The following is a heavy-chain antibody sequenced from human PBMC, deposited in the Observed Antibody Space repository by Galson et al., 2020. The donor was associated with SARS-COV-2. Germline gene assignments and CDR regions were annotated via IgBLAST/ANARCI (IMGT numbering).Heavy chain of an antibody. Sequence: ASVKVSCRSSAYTFIAYYVHWVRQAPGQGLEWMGWINPNGGGTNYAQKFQGRVTMTRDMSTSTAYMELSRLRSDDTALYYCARVLGGVTSIDYWGQGTLVTVSS. CDR2: INPNGGGT. J-gene: IGHJ4*02. CDR3: ARVLGGVTSIDY. D-gene: IGHD4-17*01. CDR1: AYTFIAYY. V-gene: IGHV1-2*02.